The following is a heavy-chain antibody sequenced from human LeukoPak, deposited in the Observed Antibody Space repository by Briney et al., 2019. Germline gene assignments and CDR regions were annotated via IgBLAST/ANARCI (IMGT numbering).Heavy chain of an antibody. CDR2: ISYDGSNK. V-gene: IGHV3-30*18. D-gene: IGHD3-10*01. CDR3: AKDYYGSGSYYPDY. CDR1: GFTFSSYG. J-gene: IGHJ4*02. Sequence: GRSLRLSCAASGFTFSSYGMHWVRQAPGKGLEWVAVISYDGSNKYYADSVKGRFTISRDNSKNTLYLQMNSLGAEDTAVYYCAKDYYGSGSYYPDYWGQGTLATVSS.